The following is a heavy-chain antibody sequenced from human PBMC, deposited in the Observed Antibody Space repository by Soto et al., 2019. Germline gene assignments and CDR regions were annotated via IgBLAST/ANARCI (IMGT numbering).Heavy chain of an antibody. CDR3: ARDAAVPGESDRFDY. J-gene: IGHJ4*02. CDR1: GDSVSSNVW. V-gene: IGHV4-4*02. Sequence: SETLSLTCAVSGDSVSSNVWWSFVRQPPGKGLEWIGEAYHNGLTDYNPSLKSRVTMSVDTSKNEFSLKLTSLTAADTAIYYCARDAAVPGESDRFDYWGQGTLVTVSS. D-gene: IGHD6-19*01. CDR2: AYHNGLT.